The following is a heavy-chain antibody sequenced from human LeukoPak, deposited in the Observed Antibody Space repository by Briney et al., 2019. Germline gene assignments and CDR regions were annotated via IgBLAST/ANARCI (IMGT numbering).Heavy chain of an antibody. V-gene: IGHV1-24*01. CDR3: STALGGMPTPHP. D-gene: IGHD3-16*01. Sequence: GASVKVSCKVSGYTLTELSMHWVRQAPGKGLEWMGGFDPEDGETIYAQKFQGRVTMTEDTSTDTAYMELSSLRSEDTAVYFCSTALGGMPTPHPWGQGTLVTVSS. CDR2: FDPEDGET. J-gene: IGHJ4*02. CDR1: GYTLTELS.